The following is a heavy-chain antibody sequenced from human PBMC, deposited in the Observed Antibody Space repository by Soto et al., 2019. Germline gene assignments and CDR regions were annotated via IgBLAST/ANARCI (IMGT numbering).Heavy chain of an antibody. V-gene: IGHV1-8*01. CDR1: GYTFTSYD. CDR3: ARCGWRYWYYYYGMDV. Sequence: ASVKVSCKASGYTFTSYDINWVRQATGQGLEGMGWMNPNSGNTGYAQKFQGRVTMARNTSISTAYMEPSSLRSEDTAVYYCARCGWRYWYYYYGMDVWGQGTTVTVSS. CDR2: MNPNSGNT. J-gene: IGHJ6*02. D-gene: IGHD2-8*02.